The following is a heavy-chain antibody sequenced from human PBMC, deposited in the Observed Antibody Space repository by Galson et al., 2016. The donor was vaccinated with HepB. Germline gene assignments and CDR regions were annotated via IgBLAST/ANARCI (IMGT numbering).Heavy chain of an antibody. CDR2: ISWNSAGV. CDR3: AKDMSSAAYYFDH. CDR1: GFSFHDYG. J-gene: IGHJ4*02. Sequence: SLRLSCAASGFSFHDYGVDWVRQVPGKGLEWVAGISWNSAGVGYADSGKGRFTISRDNAKNSLYLQMNSLRPEDTALYYCAKDMSSAAYYFDHWGLGTLVTVSS. D-gene: IGHD2-2*01. V-gene: IGHV3-9*01.